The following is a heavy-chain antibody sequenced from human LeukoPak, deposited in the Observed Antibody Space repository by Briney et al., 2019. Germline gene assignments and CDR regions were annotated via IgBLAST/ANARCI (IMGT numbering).Heavy chain of an antibody. D-gene: IGHD2-2*01. CDR2: IYYSGST. V-gene: IGHV4-39*01. CDR3: ARPAGYCSSTSCYPGWFDP. Sequence: PSETLSLTCTVSGGSISSSSYYWGWIRQPSGKGLEWIGSIYYSGSTYYSPSLKSRVTISVDTSKNQFSLKLSSVTVADTAVYYCARPAGYCSSTSCYPGWFDPWGQGTLVTVSS. J-gene: IGHJ5*02. CDR1: GGSISSSSYY.